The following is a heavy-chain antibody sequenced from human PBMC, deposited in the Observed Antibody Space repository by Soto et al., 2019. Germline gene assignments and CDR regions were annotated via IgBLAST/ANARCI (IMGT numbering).Heavy chain of an antibody. CDR2: INHSGST. D-gene: IGHD3-22*01. CDR3: ARGGATYKDSSGYYYAVRRVGGYYGMDV. Sequence: SETLSLTCAVYGGSFSGYYWSWIRQPPGKGLEWIGEINHSGSTNYNPSLKSRVTISVDTSKNQFSLKLSSVTAADTAVYYCARGGATYKDSSGYYYAVRRVGGYYGMDVWGQGTTVTVSS. V-gene: IGHV4-34*01. J-gene: IGHJ6*02. CDR1: GGSFSGYY.